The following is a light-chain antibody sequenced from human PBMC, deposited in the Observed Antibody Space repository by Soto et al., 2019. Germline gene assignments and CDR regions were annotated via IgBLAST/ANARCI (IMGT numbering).Light chain of an antibody. CDR1: QSVRNY. Sequence: EIVLTQSPGTLSLSPGERATLSCRASQSVRNYLAWYQQKPGQPPRLLIYDASNMATGIPARFSGSGSGTDFTLTISSLEPEDFAVYYCHQRINWPPITFGQGTRLEIK. J-gene: IGKJ5*01. CDR2: DAS. V-gene: IGKV3-11*01. CDR3: HQRINWPPIT.